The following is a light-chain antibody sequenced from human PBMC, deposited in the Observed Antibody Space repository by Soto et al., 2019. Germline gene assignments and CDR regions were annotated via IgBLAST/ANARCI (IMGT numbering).Light chain of an antibody. Sequence: DIQMTQSPSSLSASVGDRVTITCRASQSISSYLNWYQQKPGKAPKLLIYAASSLQSGVPSRFSGSGSGTDFTLTISILQPDDFATYSCQQSYRTPYTFGQGPKLELK. CDR2: AAS. CDR3: QQSYRTPYT. CDR1: QSISSY. J-gene: IGKJ2*01. V-gene: IGKV1-39*01.